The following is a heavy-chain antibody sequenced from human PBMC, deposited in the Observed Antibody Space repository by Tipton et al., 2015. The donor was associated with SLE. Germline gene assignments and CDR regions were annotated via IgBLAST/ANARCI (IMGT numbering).Heavy chain of an antibody. CDR2: IRRSGGGT. V-gene: IGHV3-23*01. J-gene: IGHJ6*02. CDR3: ARGVSSGLAYYYSYGMDV. Sequence: SLRLSCAASGFTFSSYCMSWVRQAPGKGLEWVSAIRRSGGGTYYADSVKGRFTISRDNSKNTLYLQMNSLRAEDTAVYYCARGVSSGLAYYYSYGMDVWGPGTTVPVSS. CDR1: GFTFSSYC. D-gene: IGHD6-19*01.